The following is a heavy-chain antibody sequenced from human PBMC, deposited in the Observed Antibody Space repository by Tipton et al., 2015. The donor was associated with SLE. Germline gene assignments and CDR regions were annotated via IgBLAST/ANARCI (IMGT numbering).Heavy chain of an antibody. CDR1: GFTFSIYA. CDR3: AKRRMAATPRYYHYAMDV. CDR2: ISSTSGTS. Sequence: SLRLSCAASGFTFSIYAMNWVRQSPTKGLEWVSVISSTSGTSYYTDSVKGRFTISRDNSKNTLYLQMNSLRAEDTAVYYCAKRRMAATPRYYHYAMDVWGQGTTVTVSS. D-gene: IGHD5-24*01. J-gene: IGHJ6*02. V-gene: IGHV3-23*01.